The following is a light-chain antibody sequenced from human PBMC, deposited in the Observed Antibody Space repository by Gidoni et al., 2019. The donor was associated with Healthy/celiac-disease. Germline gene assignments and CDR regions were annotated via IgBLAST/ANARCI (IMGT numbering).Light chain of an antibody. Sequence: DIQMTQSPSSLSASVGDRVTITCQASQDISHYLNWYQQKPGKAPKLLIYDSSNLETGVPSRFSRSGSGTDFTFTISSLQPEDIATYYCQQYDNLPLTFGGVTKVEIK. V-gene: IGKV1-33*01. CDR1: QDISHY. CDR3: QQYDNLPLT. CDR2: DSS. J-gene: IGKJ4*01.